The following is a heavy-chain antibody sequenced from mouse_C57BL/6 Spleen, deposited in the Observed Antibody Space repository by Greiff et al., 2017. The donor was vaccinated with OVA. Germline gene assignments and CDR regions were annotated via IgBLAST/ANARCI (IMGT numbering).Heavy chain of an antibody. CDR1: GYAFTNYL. Sequence: VQLQQSGAELVRPGTSVKVSCKASGYAFTNYLIEWVKQRPGQGLEWIGVINPGSGGTNYNEKFKGKATLTADKSSRTAYRQLSSLTSEDSAVYFCARSPTTVAPDYWGQGTTLTVSS. J-gene: IGHJ2*01. D-gene: IGHD1-1*01. CDR3: ARSPTTVAPDY. V-gene: IGHV1-54*01. CDR2: INPGSGGT.